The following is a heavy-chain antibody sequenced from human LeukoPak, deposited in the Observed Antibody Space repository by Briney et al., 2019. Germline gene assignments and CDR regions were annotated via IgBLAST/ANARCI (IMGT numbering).Heavy chain of an antibody. CDR1: GFAFQYYW. D-gene: IGHD1-26*01. CDR2: MKEDGTEE. CDR3: VRGGWELDF. J-gene: IGHJ4*02. V-gene: IGHV3-7*01. Sequence: GGSLRLSCAASGFAFQYYWMAWVRQAPGKGLEGVAHMKEDGTEEYYLDSVRGRFTISKNDAKSSLFLQMNSPTAEATALYYCVRGGWELDFWGQGTLVTVSS.